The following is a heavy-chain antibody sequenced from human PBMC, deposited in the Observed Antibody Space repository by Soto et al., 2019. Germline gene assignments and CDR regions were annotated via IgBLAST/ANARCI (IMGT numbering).Heavy chain of an antibody. D-gene: IGHD3-3*01. CDR2: INHSGST. CDR1: GGSFSDYY. V-gene: IGHV4-34*01. CDR3: ARGLVDFWSGYSQCFDY. J-gene: IGHJ4*02. Sequence: PSETLSLTCAVYGGSFSDYYWSCIRQPPGKGLEWIGEINHSGSTNYNPSLKSRVTISVDTSKNQFSLKLSSVTAADTAVYYCARGLVDFWSGYSQCFDYWGQGTLVTVSS.